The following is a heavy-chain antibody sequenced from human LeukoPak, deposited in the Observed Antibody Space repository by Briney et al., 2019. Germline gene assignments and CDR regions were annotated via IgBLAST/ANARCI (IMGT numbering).Heavy chain of an antibody. D-gene: IGHD3-10*01. CDR3: ARDLLSYGSGRDYYYMDV. J-gene: IGHJ6*03. V-gene: IGHV4-4*07. CDR1: GDSISSYW. Sequence: PSGTLSLTCTVSGDSISSYWWSWVRQPAGKGLEWIGRIYTSGSTNYNPSLKSRVTMSVDTSKNQFSLKLSSVTAADTAVYYCARDLLSYGSGRDYYYMDVWGKGTTVTISS. CDR2: IYTSGST.